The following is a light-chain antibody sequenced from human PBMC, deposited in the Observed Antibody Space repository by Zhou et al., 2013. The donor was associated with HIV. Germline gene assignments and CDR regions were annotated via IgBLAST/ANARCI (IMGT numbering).Light chain of an antibody. CDR2: CI. V-gene: IGKV1-8*01. Sequence: AIRITQSPSSLSASTGDRLTITCRASQGISSFLAWYQQKPGKSPEAPDPCCIHFAKWVPSRFSGSGSGTDFTLTISCLQSEDFATYYCQQYYTYPRTFGQGTKVEIK. J-gene: IGKJ1*01. CDR1: QGISSF. CDR3: QQYYTYPRT.